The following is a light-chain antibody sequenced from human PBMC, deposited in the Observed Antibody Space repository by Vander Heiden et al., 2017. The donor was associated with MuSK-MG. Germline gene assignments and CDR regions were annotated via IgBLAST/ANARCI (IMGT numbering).Light chain of an antibody. CDR2: DAS. CDR1: QSISSW. V-gene: IGKV1-5*01. Sequence: DIQMTQSPSTLSASVGDRVTITCRASQSISSWLAWYQQKPGKAPKLLIYDASSLESGVPSRFSGSGYGTEFTLTISSLQPDDFAPYYCQQYNSYSPFTFGHGTKVDIK. J-gene: IGKJ3*01. CDR3: QQYNSYSPFT.